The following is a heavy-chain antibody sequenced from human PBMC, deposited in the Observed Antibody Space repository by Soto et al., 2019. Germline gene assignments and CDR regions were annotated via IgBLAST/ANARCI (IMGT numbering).Heavy chain of an antibody. J-gene: IGHJ3*02. CDR3: SRVGAAGTRRGHAVDI. Sequence: EEQLVESGGGLVKPGGSLRLSCAASGFTLSSYSMNWVRQAPGKGLEWVSSISSSSTYIYYADSVKGRFTISRDNAKNSRYLQMNSLRAEDTAVYYCSRVGAAGTRRGHAVDIWGQGTMVTVSS. V-gene: IGHV3-21*01. CDR1: GFTLSSYS. D-gene: IGHD6-13*01. CDR2: ISSSSTYI.